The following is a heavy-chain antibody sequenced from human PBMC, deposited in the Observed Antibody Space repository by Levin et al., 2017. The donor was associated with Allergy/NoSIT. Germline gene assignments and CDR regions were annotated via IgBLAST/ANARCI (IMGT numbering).Heavy chain of an antibody. J-gene: IGHJ4*02. V-gene: IGHV4-39*01. CDR3: ARHDILTGDYYDY. Sequence: SCTVSGGSISSSSYYWGWIRQPPGKGLEWIGSIYYSGSTYYNPSLKSRVTISVDTSKNQFSLKLSSVTAADTAVYYCARHDILTGDYYDYWGQGTLVTVSS. CDR1: GGSISSSSYY. CDR2: IYYSGST. D-gene: IGHD3-9*01.